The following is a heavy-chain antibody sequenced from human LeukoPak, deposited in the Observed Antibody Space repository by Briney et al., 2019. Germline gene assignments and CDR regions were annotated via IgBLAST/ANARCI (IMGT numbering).Heavy chain of an antibody. D-gene: IGHD1-26*01. V-gene: IGHV1-69*08. CDR1: GASLTSHI. J-gene: IGHJ4*02. Sequence: SVKVSCKVSGASLTSHIMDWLRQAPGQGLEWMGLINPALKTSNYAQKFQGRVTITAEESTNTAYMELTSLTSDDTAVYYCARVMRERHHFYSWGQGTLVIVSS. CDR3: ARVMRERHHFYS. CDR2: INPALKTS.